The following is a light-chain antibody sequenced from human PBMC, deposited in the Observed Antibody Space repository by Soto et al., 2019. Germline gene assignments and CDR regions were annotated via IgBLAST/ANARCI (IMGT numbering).Light chain of an antibody. CDR1: SGHSRNI. V-gene: IGLV4-60*02. Sequence: QSVLTQSSSASASLGSSVKLTCTLSSGHSRNIIAWHQQQPGKAPRYLMKLESSGIYNKGRGVPVRFSGSRFGADPYLTISSPQFEDEADYYCEPWYSHTSVFGGGTQVTVL. CDR2: LESSGIY. J-gene: IGLJ3*02. CDR3: EPWYSHTSV.